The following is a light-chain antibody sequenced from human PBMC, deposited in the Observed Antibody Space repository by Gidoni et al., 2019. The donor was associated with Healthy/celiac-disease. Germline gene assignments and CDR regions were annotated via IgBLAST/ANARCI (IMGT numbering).Light chain of an antibody. CDR2: DVS. V-gene: IGLV2-14*04. J-gene: IGLJ1*01. Sequence: GQSITISCPGTSSDVGGYNYVSWYQQHPGKAPKLMIYDVSNRPSGVSNRFSGSKSGDTSSLTIPGLQAEDEADYYCSSYTSSSTYVFGTGTKVTVL. CDR1: SSDVGGYNY. CDR3: SSYTSSSTYV.